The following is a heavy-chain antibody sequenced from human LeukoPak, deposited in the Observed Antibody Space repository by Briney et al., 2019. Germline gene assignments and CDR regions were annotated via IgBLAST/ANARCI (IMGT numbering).Heavy chain of an antibody. CDR2: ISSSSGDI. V-gene: IGHV3-21*01. CDR3: ARKYYPFDY. D-gene: IGHD1-26*01. J-gene: IGHJ4*02. CDR1: GFTFSSYT. Sequence: GGSLRLSCAASGFTFSSYTMSWVRQAPGKRLEWGSGISSSSGDIYYTDSVKGGFTISRDNAKNTLYLQMNSLRAEDTAVYYLARKYYPFDYWGQGTLVTVSS.